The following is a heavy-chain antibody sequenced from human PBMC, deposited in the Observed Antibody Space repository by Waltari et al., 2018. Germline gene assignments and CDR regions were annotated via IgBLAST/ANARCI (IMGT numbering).Heavy chain of an antibody. CDR3: ARLIAVAAADY. CDR1: GGSISSSSYY. V-gene: IGHV4-39*01. Sequence: QLQLQESGPGLVKPSETLSLTCTVSGGSISSSSYYWGWIRQPPGKGLEWIGSIYYSGSTYYNPSLKSRVTISGDTSKNQFSLKLSSVTAADTAVYYCARLIAVAAADYWGQGTLVTVSS. CDR2: IYYSGST. J-gene: IGHJ4*02. D-gene: IGHD6-19*01.